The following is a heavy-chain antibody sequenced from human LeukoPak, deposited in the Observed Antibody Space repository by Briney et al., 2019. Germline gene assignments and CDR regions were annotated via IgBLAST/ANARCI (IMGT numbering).Heavy chain of an antibody. J-gene: IGHJ6*04. D-gene: IGHD2-2*01. CDR1: GGTFSSYA. CDR2: IIPIFGTA. Sequence: ASVKVSCKASGGTFSSYAISWVRQVPGQGLEWMGGIIPIFGTANYAQKFQGRVTITADKSTSTAYIELSSLRSEDTAVYYCATNPEDIVVEDYYYYYGMDVWGKGTTVTVSS. CDR3: ATNPEDIVVEDYYYYYGMDV. V-gene: IGHV1-69*06.